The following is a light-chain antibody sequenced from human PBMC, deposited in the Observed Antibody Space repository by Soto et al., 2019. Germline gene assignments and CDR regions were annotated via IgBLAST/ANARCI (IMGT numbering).Light chain of an antibody. CDR1: RSVSSNY. CDR3: QQYGSSGT. J-gene: IGKJ4*02. CDR2: GAS. V-gene: IGKV3-20*01. Sequence: IVFTQAPVTLSLSPGDRATLSGRASRSVSSNYLAWYQQKPGQAPRLLIYGASNRATGIPDRFSGSGSGTDFTLTISSLEPEDFAVYYCQQYGSSGTFGEGTKVDIK.